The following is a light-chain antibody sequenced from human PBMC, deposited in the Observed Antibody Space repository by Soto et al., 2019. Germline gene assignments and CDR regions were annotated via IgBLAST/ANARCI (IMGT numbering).Light chain of an antibody. V-gene: IGKV4-1*01. J-gene: IGKJ2*01. CDR1: QSVLYSSNNKNY. CDR3: QQYYRTPPYT. CDR2: WAS. Sequence: DIVMTQSPDSLAVSLGERATINCKSSQSVLYSSNNKNYLAWYQQKPGQPPKLLIYWASTRESGVPDRFSGSGPGTDFTLTISSLQAEDVAVYYCQQYYRTPPYTFGQGTKLEIK.